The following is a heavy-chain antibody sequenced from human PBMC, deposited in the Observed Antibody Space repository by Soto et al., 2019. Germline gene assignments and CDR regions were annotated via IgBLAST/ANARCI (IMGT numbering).Heavy chain of an antibody. CDR1: GFTFTRYS. J-gene: IGHJ4*02. CDR3: ARESEDLTSNFDY. CDR2: ISSTTNYV. Sequence: PGGSLRLSCAASGFTFTRYSMNWVRQAPGKGLEWVSSISSTTNYVYYGDSMKGRFTISRDNAKNSLYLEMNSLRAEDTAVYYCARESEDLTSNFDYWGQGTLVTVSS. V-gene: IGHV3-21*06.